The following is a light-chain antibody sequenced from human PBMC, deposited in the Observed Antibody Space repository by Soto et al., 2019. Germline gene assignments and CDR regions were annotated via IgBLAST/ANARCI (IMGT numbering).Light chain of an antibody. V-gene: IGKV1-5*03. CDR1: QSISDW. CDR2: KAS. Sequence: DIQMTQSPSTLSASVGDRVTITCRASQSISDWLAWYQQKPGKAPKLLIYKASSLESGVPSRFSGCGSGTDFTLTISSLQPDDFATYYCQQYNSYSRTFGQGTKVEV. CDR3: QQYNSYSRT. J-gene: IGKJ1*01.